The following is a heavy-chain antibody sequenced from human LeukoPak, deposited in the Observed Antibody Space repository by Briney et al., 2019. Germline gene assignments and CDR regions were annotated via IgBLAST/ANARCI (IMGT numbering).Heavy chain of an antibody. CDR3: ARVSVAGTGIDP. Sequence: PGGSLRLSCAASGFTFSDYWMHWVRQAPGKGPVWVSRIKNDGSDIRYVDSVKGRFTISRDNSKNTLYLQMNSLRAEDTAVYYCARVSVAGTGIDPWGQGTLVTVSS. CDR1: GFTFSDYW. V-gene: IGHV3-74*01. J-gene: IGHJ5*02. D-gene: IGHD6-19*01. CDR2: IKNDGSDI.